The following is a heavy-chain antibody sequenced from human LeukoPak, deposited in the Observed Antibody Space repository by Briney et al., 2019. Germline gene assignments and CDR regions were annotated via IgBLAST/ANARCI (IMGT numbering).Heavy chain of an antibody. V-gene: IGHV4-4*09. J-gene: IGHJ6*03. CDR3: ARGDTAMVRGYYYYYMDV. CDR2: IYTSGST. CDR1: GGSISSHN. Sequence: SETLSLTCTVSGGSISSHNWSWIRQPPGKGLEWIGYIYTSGSTNYNPSLKSRVTISVDTSKNQFSLKLSSVTAADTTVYYCARGDTAMVRGYYYYYMDVWGKGTTVTVSS. D-gene: IGHD5-18*01.